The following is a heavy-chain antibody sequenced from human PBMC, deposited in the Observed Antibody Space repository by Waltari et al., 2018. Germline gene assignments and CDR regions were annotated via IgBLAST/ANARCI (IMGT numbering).Heavy chain of an antibody. V-gene: IGHV4-4*02. J-gene: IGHJ4*02. CDR3: ARDRGRGLYFDS. D-gene: IGHD2-15*01. CDR1: GDSMRENYW. Sequence: QLQLPQSGPGLVKPSESLSLTCGVSGDSMRENYWWSGVRQSPEKGLEWIGQIHRSGRTYYNPSLESRVSVSMDTSNNKFFLKLSSAIAADTAVYYCARDRGRGLYFDSWGQGTLVTVSP. CDR2: IHRSGRT.